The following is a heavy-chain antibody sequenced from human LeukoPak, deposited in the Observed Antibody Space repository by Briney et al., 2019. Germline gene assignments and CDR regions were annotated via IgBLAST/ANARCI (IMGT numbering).Heavy chain of an antibody. CDR1: GLTFRNFW. Sequence: QPGRSLRLSCAASGLTFRNFWMCWVRQAPGKGLEWAATIKQDGSGQYYVDSVKGRFTISRDNAQNSLYLQMNNLRAEDTAVYYCARSYGHSIDYWGQGTLVTVSS. V-gene: IGHV3-7*01. D-gene: IGHD3-10*01. J-gene: IGHJ4*02. CDR2: IKQDGSGQ. CDR3: ARSYGHSIDY.